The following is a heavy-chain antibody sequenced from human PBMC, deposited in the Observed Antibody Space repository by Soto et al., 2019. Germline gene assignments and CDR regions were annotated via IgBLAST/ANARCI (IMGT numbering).Heavy chain of an antibody. CDR3: ASVADY. D-gene: IGHD2-21*01. V-gene: IGHV3-30*03. Sequence: QVRLVESGGGVVEPGRSLRLSCVASGFTINRFGMEWVRQAPGKGLEWVALISSDGRNEYYSDSVKGRFTISRDTSKNTVYLQMNSLRVEDTAVYYCASVADYWGQGTLVTVSS. CDR1: GFTINRFG. CDR2: ISSDGRNE. J-gene: IGHJ4*02.